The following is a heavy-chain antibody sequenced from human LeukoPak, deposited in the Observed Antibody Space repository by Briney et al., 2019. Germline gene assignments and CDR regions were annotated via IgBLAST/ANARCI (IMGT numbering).Heavy chain of an antibody. CDR2: ISYDGSDT. J-gene: IGHJ6*02. V-gene: IGHV3-30*04. CDR3: ASQWFCGSLTCKDYYYKGMDV. CDR1: GFTFRTYA. Sequence: GGSLRLSCAASGFTFRTYAIHWVRKTPGKGLEWVALISYDGSDTYYADSVKGRFTISRDNARNTLYLQMNSLSPEDTAAYYCASQWFCGSLTCKDYYYKGMDVWGQGTTVIVYS. D-gene: IGHD2-2*01.